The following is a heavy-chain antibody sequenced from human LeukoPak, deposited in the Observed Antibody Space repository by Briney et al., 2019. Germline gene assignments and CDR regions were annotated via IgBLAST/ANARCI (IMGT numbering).Heavy chain of an antibody. J-gene: IGHJ4*02. CDR2: ISYDGSDK. Sequence: GGSLRLSCAASGFTFSSYGMPWVRQAPGKGLEWVAVISYDGSDKYSADSVRDRFTISRDNSKNTLYLQMNSLRAEDTAVYYCAKNAHYQGYSYGGIDYWGQGTLVTVSS. V-gene: IGHV3-30*18. CDR3: AKNAHYQGYSYGGIDY. D-gene: IGHD5-18*01. CDR1: GFTFSSYG.